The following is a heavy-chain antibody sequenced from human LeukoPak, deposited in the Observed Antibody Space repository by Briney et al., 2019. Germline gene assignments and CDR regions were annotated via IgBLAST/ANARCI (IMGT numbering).Heavy chain of an antibody. V-gene: IGHV3-74*01. D-gene: IGHD1-26*01. CDR1: GFSFSSDW. J-gene: IGHJ4*02. CDR2: INSDGTST. CDR3: GRALGSPLDY. Sequence: PGGSLRLSCAASGFSFSSDWMHWVRRVPGEGLVWVSRINSDGTSTAYADSVKGRFTISRDNAKNTLYLQMNSLRVEDTAVYYCGRALGSPLDYWGQGTLVTVSA.